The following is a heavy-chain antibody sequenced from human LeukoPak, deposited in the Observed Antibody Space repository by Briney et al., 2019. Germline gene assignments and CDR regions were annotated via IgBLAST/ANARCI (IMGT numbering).Heavy chain of an antibody. V-gene: IGHV4-39*07. D-gene: IGHD1-26*01. CDR1: GGSISSSSCY. J-gene: IGHJ4*02. CDR3: ASGSYYVIDY. Sequence: PSETLSLTCTVSGGSISSSSCYWGWIRQPPGKGLEWIGSIYYSGSTYYNPSLKSRVTISVDTSKNQFSLKLSSVTAADTAVYYCASGSYYVIDYWGQGTLVTVSS. CDR2: IYYSGST.